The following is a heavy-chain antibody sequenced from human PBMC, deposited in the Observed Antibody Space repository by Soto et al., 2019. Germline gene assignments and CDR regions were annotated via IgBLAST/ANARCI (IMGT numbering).Heavy chain of an antibody. CDR3: VASLESRPMESFDY. J-gene: IGHJ4*03. Sequence: PSETLSLTCSVSAGSISRYYWGWVRQLPGERLEWIAYVSYSVGASYNPSLKSRVTISLDTSKSQIALRLMSVTAADTAMYYCVASLESRPMESFDYWGPGALVTVSS. D-gene: IGHD3-10*01. V-gene: IGHV4-59*01. CDR2: VSYSVGA. CDR1: AGSISRYY.